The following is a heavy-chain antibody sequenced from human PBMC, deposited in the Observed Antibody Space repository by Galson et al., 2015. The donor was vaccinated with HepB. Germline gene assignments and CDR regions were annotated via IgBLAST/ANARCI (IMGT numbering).Heavy chain of an antibody. J-gene: IGHJ2*01. D-gene: IGHD3-22*01. V-gene: IGHV4-59*01. CDR3: ARVSAYYYASGGPNWYFDL. CDR1: GGSINSYY. CDR2: IYYSGST. Sequence: SETLSLTCTVPGGSINSYYWSWIRQPPGKGLDWIGYIYYSGSTNYNPSLKSRVTISVDTSKNQSSLKLSSVTAADTAVYYCARVSAYYYASGGPNWYFDLWGRGTLVTVSS.